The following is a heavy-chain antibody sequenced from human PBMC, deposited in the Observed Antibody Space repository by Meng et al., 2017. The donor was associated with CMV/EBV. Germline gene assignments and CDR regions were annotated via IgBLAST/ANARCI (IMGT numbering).Heavy chain of an antibody. J-gene: IGHJ4*02. CDR3: ARRGRGQDFWSGYYTYYFDY. CDR1: FSSYA. CDR2: IIPILGIA. D-gene: IGHD3-3*01. Sequence: FSSYAISWVRQAPGQGLEWMGGIIPILGIANYAQKFQGRVTITADKSTSTAYMELSSLRASDTGVYYCARRGRGQDFWSGYYTYYFDYWGQGTLVTVSS. V-gene: IGHV1-69*10.